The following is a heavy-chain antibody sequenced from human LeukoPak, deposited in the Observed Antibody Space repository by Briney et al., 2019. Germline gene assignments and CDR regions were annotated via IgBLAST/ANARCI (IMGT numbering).Heavy chain of an antibody. Sequence: GGSLILSCAASGFTFSSYAMSWVRQAPGKGLEWVSVISGSGGSTYYADSAKGRFTISRDNSKNTVYLQMNSLRAEDTAVYYCAKDGTSGWYVGNWFDPWGQGTLVTVSS. CDR2: ISGSGGST. J-gene: IGHJ5*02. CDR3: AKDGTSGWYVGNWFDP. V-gene: IGHV3-23*01. D-gene: IGHD6-19*01. CDR1: GFTFSSYA.